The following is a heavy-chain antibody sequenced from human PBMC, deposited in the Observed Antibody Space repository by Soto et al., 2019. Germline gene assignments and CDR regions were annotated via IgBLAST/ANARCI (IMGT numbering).Heavy chain of an antibody. J-gene: IGHJ6*02. V-gene: IGHV3-23*01. CDR1: GFTFSSYA. Sequence: GGSLRLSCAASGFTFSSYAMSWVRQAPGKGLEWVSAISGSGGSTYYADSVKGRFTISRDNSKNTLYLQMNSLRAEDTAVYYCAKVLRVGRTSLVGMDVWGQGTTVTVSS. CDR3: AKVLRVGRTSLVGMDV. D-gene: IGHD2-2*01. CDR2: ISGSGGST.